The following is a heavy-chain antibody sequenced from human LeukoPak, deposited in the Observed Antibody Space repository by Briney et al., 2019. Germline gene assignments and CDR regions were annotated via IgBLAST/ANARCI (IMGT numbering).Heavy chain of an antibody. CDR3: ASPPYSSGWYICC. Sequence: SCKASGGTFSSYAMHWVRQAPGKGLEWVAVISYDGSNKYYADSVKGRFTISRDNSKNTLYLQMNSLRAEDTAVYYCASPPYSSGWYICCWGQGTLVTVSS. D-gene: IGHD6-19*01. V-gene: IGHV3-30*04. CDR1: GGTFSSYA. J-gene: IGHJ4*02. CDR2: ISYDGSNK.